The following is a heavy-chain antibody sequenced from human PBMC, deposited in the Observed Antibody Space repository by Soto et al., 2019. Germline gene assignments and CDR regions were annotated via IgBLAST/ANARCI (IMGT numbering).Heavy chain of an antibody. CDR3: ARHKVTFGGVIVSHFDY. D-gene: IGHD3-16*02. V-gene: IGHV4-39*01. CDR2: IYYSGST. Sequence: PSETLSLTCTVSGGSISSSSYYWGWIRQPPGKGLEWIGSIYYSGSTYYNPSLKSRVTISVDTSKNQFSLKLSSVTAADTAVYFCARHKVTFGGVIVSHFDYWGQGTLVTVSS. J-gene: IGHJ4*02. CDR1: GGSISSSSYY.